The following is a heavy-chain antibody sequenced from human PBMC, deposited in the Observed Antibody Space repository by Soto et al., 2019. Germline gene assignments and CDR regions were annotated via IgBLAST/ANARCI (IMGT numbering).Heavy chain of an antibody. Sequence: RGESLKISCMGSGYKVSTWHNFTSYWIAWVRQMPGEGLEWMGIIYPGDSDTRYSPSFQGQVTISADKSINSVYLQWSSLKASDTATYYCARLGFNYDFLFGYYNVHHYYVIDGWGQGTTVTGSS. J-gene: IGHJ6*02. V-gene: IGHV5-51*01. CDR3: ARLGFNYDFLFGYYNVHHYYVIDG. CDR1: GYKVSTWHNFTSYW. CDR2: IYPGDSDT. D-gene: IGHD3-9*01.